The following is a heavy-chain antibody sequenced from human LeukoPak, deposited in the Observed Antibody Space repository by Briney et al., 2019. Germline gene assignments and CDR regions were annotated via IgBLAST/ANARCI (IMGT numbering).Heavy chain of an antibody. V-gene: IGHV1-18*01. CDR3: ARGANNLWTHDAFDI. D-gene: IGHD3/OR15-3a*01. J-gene: IGHJ3*02. Sequence: ASVKVSCKASGYTFTSYGISWVRQAPGQGLEWMGWISAYNGNTNYARKLQGRVTMTTDTSTSTAYMELRSLRSDDTAVYYCARGANNLWTHDAFDIWGQGTMVTVSS. CDR1: GYTFTSYG. CDR2: ISAYNGNT.